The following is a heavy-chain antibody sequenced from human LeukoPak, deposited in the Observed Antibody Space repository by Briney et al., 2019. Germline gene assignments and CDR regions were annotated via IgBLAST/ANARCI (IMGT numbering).Heavy chain of an antibody. CDR2: IYPDDSDT. J-gene: IGHJ4*02. CDR1: GSIFTTHW. D-gene: IGHD6-6*01. CDR3: ARPRREVAALDY. V-gene: IGHV5-51*01. Sequence: GASLQICCEAAGSIFTTHWIGGGRQQAGKGVEGMGIIYPDDSDTKDSPSFQGQVNISADQSSNTTYLQWSSLKASDTAIYYCARPRREVAALDYWGQGTLVTVSS.